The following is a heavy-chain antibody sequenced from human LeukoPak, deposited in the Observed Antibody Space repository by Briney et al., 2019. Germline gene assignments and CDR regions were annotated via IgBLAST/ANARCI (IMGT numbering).Heavy chain of an antibody. Sequence: GGFLRLSCTASGFTFGDYAMSWVRQAPGKGLEWVGFIRSKAYGGTTEYAASVKGRFTISRDDSKSIAYLQMNSLKTEDTAVCYCTRGDPTATHYYYGMDVWGQGTTVTVSS. J-gene: IGHJ6*02. D-gene: IGHD2-2*01. CDR1: GFTFGDYA. CDR2: IRSKAYGGTT. V-gene: IGHV3-49*04. CDR3: TRGDPTATHYYYGMDV.